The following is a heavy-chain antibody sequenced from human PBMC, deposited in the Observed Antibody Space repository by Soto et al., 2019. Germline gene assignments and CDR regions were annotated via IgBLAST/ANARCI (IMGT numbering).Heavy chain of an antibody. Sequence: ASVKVSCKASGGTFSSYAISWVRQAPGQGLEWMGGIIHIFGTANYAQKFQGRVTITADESTSTAYMELSSLRSEDTAVYYCARDLADILTGYYSHDAFDIWGQGTMVTVSS. J-gene: IGHJ3*02. CDR2: IIHIFGTA. CDR3: ARDLADILTGYYSHDAFDI. CDR1: GGTFSSYA. D-gene: IGHD3-9*01. V-gene: IGHV1-69*13.